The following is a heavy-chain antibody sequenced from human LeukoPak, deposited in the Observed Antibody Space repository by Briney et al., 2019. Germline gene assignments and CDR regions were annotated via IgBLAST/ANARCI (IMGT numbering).Heavy chain of an antibody. CDR3: TKTYCSSTSCSGYFQH. Sequence: PGGSLRLSCAASGFTFSSYGMHWVRQAPGKGLEWVAFIRYDGSNKYYADSVKGRFTISRDNSKNTLYLQMNSLRAADTAVYYCTKTYCSSTSCSGYFQHCGQATLVTVSS. CDR1: GFTFSSYG. V-gene: IGHV3-30*02. CDR2: IRYDGSNK. D-gene: IGHD2-2*01. J-gene: IGHJ1*01.